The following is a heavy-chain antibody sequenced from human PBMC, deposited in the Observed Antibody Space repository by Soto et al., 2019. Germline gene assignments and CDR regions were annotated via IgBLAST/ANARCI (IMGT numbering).Heavy chain of an antibody. Sequence: ASVKVSCKASGYTFSSYGINWVRQAAGQGLEWMGWISAYNGNTRYAQNLQDRVIMTTDTSRSTAYMELRSLRSDDTAVYYCGRAYDILTGNLWPGLDYYGTDVWGQGTPVTVSS. CDR3: GRAYDILTGNLWPGLDYYGTDV. CDR1: GYTFSSYG. V-gene: IGHV1-18*01. J-gene: IGHJ6*02. D-gene: IGHD3-9*01. CDR2: ISAYNGNT.